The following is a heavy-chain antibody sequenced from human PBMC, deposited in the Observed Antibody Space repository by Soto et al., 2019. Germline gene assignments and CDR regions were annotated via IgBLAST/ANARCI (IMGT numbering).Heavy chain of an antibody. J-gene: IGHJ4*02. D-gene: IGHD6-19*01. CDR1: GFSFSSYG. V-gene: IGHV3-33*01. Sequence: HPGGSLRLSCAASGFSFSSYGMHWVRQAPGKGLEWVAVIWYDGSNKYYADSVKGRFTISRDNSKNTLYLQMNSLRAEDTAVYYCASQFTVAGTVDYWGQGTLVTVSS. CDR2: IWYDGSNK. CDR3: ASQFTVAGTVDY.